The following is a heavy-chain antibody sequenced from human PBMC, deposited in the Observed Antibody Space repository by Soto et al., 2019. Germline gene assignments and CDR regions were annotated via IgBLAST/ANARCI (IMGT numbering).Heavy chain of an antibody. CDR2: ISWNSGSI. J-gene: IGHJ6*02. V-gene: IGHV3-9*01. CDR1: GFTFDDYA. CDR3: AKKYGDYSNYYYYGMDV. Sequence: GGSLRLSCAASGFTFDDYAMHWVRQAPGKGLEWVSGISWNSGSIGYADSVKGRFTISRDNAKNSLYLQMNSLRAEDTALYYCAKKYGDYSNYYYYGMDVWGQGTTVTVSS. D-gene: IGHD4-4*01.